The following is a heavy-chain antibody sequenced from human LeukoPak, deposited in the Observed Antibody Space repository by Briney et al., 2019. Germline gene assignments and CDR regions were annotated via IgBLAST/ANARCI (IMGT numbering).Heavy chain of an antibody. CDR2: IYYSGST. CDR3: ARDWYGSGRLDP. CDR1: GGSISSGGYY. J-gene: IGHJ5*02. D-gene: IGHD6-25*01. Sequence: SQTLSLTCTVSGGSISSGGYYWSWIRQHPGKGLEWIGYIYYSGSTYYNPSLKSRVTISVDTSKNQFSLKLSSVTAADTAVYYCARDWYGSGRLDPWGQGTLVTVSS. V-gene: IGHV4-31*03.